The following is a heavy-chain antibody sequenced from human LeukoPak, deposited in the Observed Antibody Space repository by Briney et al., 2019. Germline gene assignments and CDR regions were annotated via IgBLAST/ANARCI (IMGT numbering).Heavy chain of an antibody. D-gene: IGHD4/OR15-4a*01. V-gene: IGHV4-59*08. Sequence: MSSETLSLTCTVSGGSISSYYWSWIRQSPGKGLEWIGYIYYSGSTNYDPSLKSRATISVDTSKKQFSLKLSSVTAADTAVYYCARWSMVRTVGYYYGMDVWGQGTTVTVSS. CDR1: GGSISSYY. J-gene: IGHJ6*02. CDR2: IYYSGST. CDR3: ARWSMVRTVGYYYGMDV.